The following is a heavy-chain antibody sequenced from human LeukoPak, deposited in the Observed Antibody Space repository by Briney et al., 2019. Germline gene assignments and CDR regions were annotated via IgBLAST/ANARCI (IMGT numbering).Heavy chain of an antibody. CDR3: ARGLYGGAKSSTYRHVDF. V-gene: IGHV1-18*01. D-gene: IGHD4-23*01. CDR1: GYTFTKSF. Sequence: GASVKVSCKGSGYTFTKSFIVWVRQAPGQGLEWMGWIVMYDGKTNCAPKFEGRVTMTRATSSRTAYMDLTSMISDDTAVYYCARGLYGGAKSSTYRHVDFWGHGTRDTVSS. J-gene: IGHJ4*01. CDR2: IVMYDGKT.